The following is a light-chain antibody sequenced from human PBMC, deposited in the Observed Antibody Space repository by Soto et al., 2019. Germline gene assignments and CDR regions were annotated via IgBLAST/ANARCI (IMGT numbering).Light chain of an antibody. J-gene: IGLJ1*01. CDR3: QSYDSSLSPYV. CDR2: GNS. Sequence: QYVLTQPPSVSGAPGQRVTISCTGSSSNIGAGYDVHWYQQLPGTAPKLLIYGNSNRPSGVPDRFSGSKSGTSASLAITGLQAEDEADYYCQSYDSSLSPYVFGTGTKVTVL. CDR1: SSNIGAGYD. V-gene: IGLV1-40*01.